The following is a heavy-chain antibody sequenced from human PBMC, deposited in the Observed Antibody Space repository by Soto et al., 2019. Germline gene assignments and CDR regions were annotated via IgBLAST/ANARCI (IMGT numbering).Heavy chain of an antibody. D-gene: IGHD6-25*01. J-gene: IGHJ5*02. V-gene: IGHV4-59*11. CDR1: SGSISRHF. CDR3: AHFSDLEWFDP. CDR2: IFYTGST. Sequence: SVTLSLTCTICSGSISRHFWRWTRPSPGKGLEWIGYIFYTGSTTYNPSLKSRVTISIDTSKNQFSLKLSSLTAADTAVYYCAHFSDLEWFDPWGQGTLVT.